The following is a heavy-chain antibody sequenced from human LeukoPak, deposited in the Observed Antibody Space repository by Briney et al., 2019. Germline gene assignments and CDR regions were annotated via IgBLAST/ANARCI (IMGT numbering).Heavy chain of an antibody. J-gene: IGHJ4*02. CDR1: GFTFNSYS. Sequence: GGSLRLSCAASGFTFNSYSMNWVRQAPGKGLEWVAVISYDGSNKYYADSVKGRFTISRDNPKNTLYLQMNSLRAEDTAVYYCACSGSYFGYFDYWGQGTLVTVSS. D-gene: IGHD1-26*01. CDR2: ISYDGSNK. V-gene: IGHV3-30-3*01. CDR3: ACSGSYFGYFDY.